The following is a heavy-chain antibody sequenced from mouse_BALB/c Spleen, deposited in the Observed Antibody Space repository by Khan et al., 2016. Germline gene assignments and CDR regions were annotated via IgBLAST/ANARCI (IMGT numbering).Heavy chain of an antibody. CDR2: IRLKSENYAT. Sequence: EVKLEESGGGLVQPGGSMKLSCVASGFTFSSYWMSWVRQSPEKGLEWVAQIRLKSENYATHYAESVRGKLTIARDDSKSRLYLQMNSLRVEDTGMYYATVGYGLGAMDYWGQGTSVTVSS. CDR3: TVGYGLGAMDY. CDR1: GFTFSSYW. V-gene: IGHV6-3*02. J-gene: IGHJ4*01. D-gene: IGHD2-2*01.